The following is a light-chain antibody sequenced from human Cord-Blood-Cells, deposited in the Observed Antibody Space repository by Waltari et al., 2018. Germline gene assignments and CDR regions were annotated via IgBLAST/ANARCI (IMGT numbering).Light chain of an antibody. CDR2: EVS. V-gene: IGLV2-18*02. CDR3: SSYTSSSTYVV. CDR1: SSDVGSYNR. J-gene: IGLJ2*01. Sequence: QSALTQPPSVSGSPGQSVTISCTGTSSDVGSYNRVSWYQQPPGTAPKLMIYEVSNRPSGFPVRFSGSKSGNTASLTISGLQAEDEADYYCSSYTSSSTYVVFGGGTKLTVL.